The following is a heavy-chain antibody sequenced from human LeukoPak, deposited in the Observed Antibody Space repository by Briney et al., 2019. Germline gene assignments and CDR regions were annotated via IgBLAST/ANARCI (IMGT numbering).Heavy chain of an antibody. CDR2: MNPNSGNT. D-gene: IGHD6-19*01. CDR1: GGTFSSYA. J-gene: IGHJ4*02. CDR3: AIAVAED. V-gene: IGHV1-8*02. Sequence: ASVKVSCKASGGTFSSYAINWVRQATGQGLEWMGWMNPNSGNTGYAQKFQGRVTMTRNTSISTAYMELSSLRSEDTAVYYCAIAVAEDWGQGTLVTVSS.